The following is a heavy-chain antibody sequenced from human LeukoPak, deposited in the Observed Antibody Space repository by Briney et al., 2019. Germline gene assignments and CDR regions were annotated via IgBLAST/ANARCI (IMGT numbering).Heavy chain of an antibody. J-gene: IGHJ4*02. CDR2: INHSGST. CDR3: ARIREYSSSWYNY. CDR1: GGSFSGYY. V-gene: IGHV4-34*01. D-gene: IGHD6-13*01. Sequence: SETLSLTCAVYGGSFSGYYWSWIRQPPGKGLEWIGEINHSGSTNYNPSLKSRVTISVDTSKNQFSLKLSSVTAADTAVYYCARIREYSSSWYNYWGQGTLVTVSS.